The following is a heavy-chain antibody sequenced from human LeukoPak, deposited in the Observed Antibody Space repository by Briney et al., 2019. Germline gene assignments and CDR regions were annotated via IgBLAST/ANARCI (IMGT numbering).Heavy chain of an antibody. CDR1: GYTFTGYY. CDR3: ARRGYKTATPRDDAFDI. D-gene: IGHD5-18*01. V-gene: IGHV1-2*02. Sequence: ASVKVSCKASGYTFTGYYMHWVRQAPGQGLEWMGWINPNSGGTNYAQKFQGRVTMTRDTSISTAYMELSRLRSDDTAVYYCARRGYKTATPRDDAFDIWGQGTMVTVSS. J-gene: IGHJ3*02. CDR2: INPNSGGT.